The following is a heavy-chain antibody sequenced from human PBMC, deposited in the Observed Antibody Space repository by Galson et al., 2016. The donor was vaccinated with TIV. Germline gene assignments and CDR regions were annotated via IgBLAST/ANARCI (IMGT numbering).Heavy chain of an antibody. J-gene: IGHJ5*02. D-gene: IGHD3-10*01. Sequence: SVKVSCKASGYTFTDYGISWVRQAPGQGLEWVGWINAYNFDTDNAQKFQDRVSVTADISTATAYMELRNLSSDATAVYYCTRAPLTIPRGVSDDPWGQGTLVTVSS. CDR3: TRAPLTIPRGVSDDP. V-gene: IGHV1-18*01. CDR2: INAYNFDT. CDR1: GYTFTDYG.